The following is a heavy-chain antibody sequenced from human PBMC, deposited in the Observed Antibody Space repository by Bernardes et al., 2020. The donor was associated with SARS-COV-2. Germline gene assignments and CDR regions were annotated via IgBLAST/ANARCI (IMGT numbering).Heavy chain of an antibody. CDR3: AKDVFWWQFDY. CDR1: GFTIRNNA. Sequence: RGSLRLSCAATGFTIRNNAMAWVRQSPGKGLEWVSGIGSDENTHYADSVRGRFTISRDDSKNMMYLQMNSLRGEDTAVYYCAKDVFWWQFDYWGQGVLVTVST. CDR2: IGSDENT. J-gene: IGHJ4*02. V-gene: IGHV3-23*01. D-gene: IGHD2-8*02.